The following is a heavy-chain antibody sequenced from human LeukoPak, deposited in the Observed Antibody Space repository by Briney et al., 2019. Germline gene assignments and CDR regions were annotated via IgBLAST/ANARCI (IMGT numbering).Heavy chain of an antibody. Sequence: GGSLRLSCAASGFTFSSYGMHWVRQAPGKGLEWVAVISYDGSNKYYADSVKGRFTISGDNSKNTLYLQMNSLRAEDTAVYYCAKAPGAESSGFAFDYWGQGTLVTVSS. CDR1: GFTFSSYG. J-gene: IGHJ4*02. CDR2: ISYDGSNK. CDR3: AKAPGAESSGFAFDY. D-gene: IGHD6-19*01. V-gene: IGHV3-30*18.